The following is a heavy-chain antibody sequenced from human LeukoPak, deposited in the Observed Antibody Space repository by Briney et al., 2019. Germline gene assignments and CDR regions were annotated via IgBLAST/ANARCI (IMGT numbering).Heavy chain of an antibody. CDR3: AHRPSDTVVVPAVHGWFDP. CDR2: IYWNDDK. J-gene: IGHJ5*02. Sequence: SGPTLVKPTQTLTLTCTFSGFSLSTSGVGVGWIRQPPGKALEWLALIYWNDDKRYSPSLKSRLTITKDTSKNQVVLTMTNMDPVDTATYYCAHRPSDTVVVPAVHGWFDPWGQGTLVTVSS. CDR1: GFSLSTSGVG. V-gene: IGHV2-5*01. D-gene: IGHD2-2*01.